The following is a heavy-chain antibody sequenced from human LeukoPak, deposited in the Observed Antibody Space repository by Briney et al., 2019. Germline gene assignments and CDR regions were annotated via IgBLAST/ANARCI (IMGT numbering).Heavy chain of an antibody. CDR1: GYTFTSYA. CDR2: INAGNGNT. V-gene: IGHV1-3*01. CDR3: ARATLPYDNSGYYYADNWFDP. D-gene: IGHD3-22*01. J-gene: IGHJ5*02. Sequence: ASVKVSCKASGYTFTSYAMHWVRQAPGQRLEWMGWINAGNGNTKYSQKFQGRVTITRDTSASTAYMELSSLRSEDTAVYYCARATLPYDNSGYYYADNWFDPWGQGTLVTVSS.